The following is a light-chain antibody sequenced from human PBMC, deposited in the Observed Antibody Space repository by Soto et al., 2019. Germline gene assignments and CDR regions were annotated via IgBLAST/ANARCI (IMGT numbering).Light chain of an antibody. V-gene: IGKV3D-15*01. Sequence: IVMTQSPATLSVSPGEGVTLSCRASENVGTNLAWYQQKPGQAPRLLIYGSSTRATGIPATFSGSGSGTEFTLTISGLQSEESAIYYCQQYNNWGLSFGGGTKVEIK. CDR1: ENVGTN. CDR2: GSS. J-gene: IGKJ4*01. CDR3: QQYNNWGLS.